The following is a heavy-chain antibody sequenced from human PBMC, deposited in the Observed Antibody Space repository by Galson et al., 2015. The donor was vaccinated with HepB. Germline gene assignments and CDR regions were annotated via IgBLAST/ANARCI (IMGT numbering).Heavy chain of an antibody. CDR1: GYTFTSYG. D-gene: IGHD4-17*01. CDR2: ISAYNGNT. Sequence: SCKASGYTFTSYGISWVRQAPGQGLEWMGWISAYNGNTNYAQKLQGRVTMTTDTSTSTAYMELRSLRSDDTAVYYCARDGGSDYGDLGFDPWGQGTLVTVSS. CDR3: ARDGGSDYGDLGFDP. J-gene: IGHJ5*02. V-gene: IGHV1-18*04.